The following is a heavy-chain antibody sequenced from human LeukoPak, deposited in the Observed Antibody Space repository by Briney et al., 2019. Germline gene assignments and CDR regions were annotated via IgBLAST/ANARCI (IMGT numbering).Heavy chain of an antibody. CDR2: IRYDGSNK. Sequence: GGSLRLSCAASGFTFSSYGMHWVRQAPGKGLEWVAFIRYDGSNKYYADSVKGRFTISRDNSKNTLYLQMNSLRAEDTAVYYCAKDQGFGPASIDYWGQGTLVTVSS. V-gene: IGHV3-30*02. CDR1: GFTFSSYG. J-gene: IGHJ4*02. CDR3: AKDQGFGPASIDY. D-gene: IGHD2-2*01.